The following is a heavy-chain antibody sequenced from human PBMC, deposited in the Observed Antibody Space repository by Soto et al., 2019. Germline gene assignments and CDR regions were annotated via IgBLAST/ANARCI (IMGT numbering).Heavy chain of an antibody. Sequence: EVQLAESGGGLVQPEGSLRLSCAASGFTFSENSMNWVRQAPGKGLEWVSYISSSGSTIYYADSVKGRFTISRDNANNSLYLQMNSLRAEDTAVYYCEREGHGYVQDYWSQGTLVTVSS. CDR3: EREGHGYVQDY. D-gene: IGHD5-18*01. CDR1: GFTFSENS. V-gene: IGHV3-48*01. CDR2: ISSSGSTI. J-gene: IGHJ4*02.